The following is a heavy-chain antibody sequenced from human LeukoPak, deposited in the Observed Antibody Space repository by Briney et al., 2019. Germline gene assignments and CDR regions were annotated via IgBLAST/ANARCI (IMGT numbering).Heavy chain of an antibody. CDR3: STFTAYG. J-gene: IGHJ4*02. V-gene: IGHV3-15*01. Sequence: GGSLRLSCATPGVNFNTAWMSWARQAPGKGLEWVGRIKSNNDGGSSEYSVPVKGRFTISKDDSQKTLYLQMNNLKTEDTAVYFCSTFTAYGWGQGSLVTVSS. CDR2: IKSNNDGGSS. D-gene: IGHD4-17*01. CDR1: GVNFNTAW.